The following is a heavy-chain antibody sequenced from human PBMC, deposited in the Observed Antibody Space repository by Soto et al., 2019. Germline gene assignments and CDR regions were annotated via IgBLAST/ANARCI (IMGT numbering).Heavy chain of an antibody. CDR3: ARGGGNDTYYFDY. D-gene: IGHD3-9*01. J-gene: IGHJ4*02. CDR1: GGSFSGYY. CDR2: INHSGST. Sequence: QVQLQQWGAGLLKPSETLSLTCAVYGGSFSGYYWSWIRQPPGKGLEWIGEINHSGSTNYNPSLTSRVTISVDTSKNQFSLKLSSVTAADTAVYYCARGGGNDTYYFDYWGQGTLVTVSS. V-gene: IGHV4-34*01.